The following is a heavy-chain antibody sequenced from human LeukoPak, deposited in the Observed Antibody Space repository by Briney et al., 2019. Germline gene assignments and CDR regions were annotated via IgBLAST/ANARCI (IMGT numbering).Heavy chain of an antibody. CDR1: GYTFSNYG. J-gene: IGHJ4*02. CDR2: INWNGSST. Sequence: GGSLRLSCAASGYTFSNYGMSWVRQAPGKGLEWVSGINWNGSSTGYADSVKGRFTISRDNAKNSLYLQMSSLRAEDTALYYCARDLKDYWGQGTLVTVSS. CDR3: ARDLKDY. V-gene: IGHV3-20*04.